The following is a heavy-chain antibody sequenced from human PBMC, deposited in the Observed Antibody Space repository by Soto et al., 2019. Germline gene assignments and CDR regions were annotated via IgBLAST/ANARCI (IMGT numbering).Heavy chain of an antibody. J-gene: IGHJ4*02. CDR1: GYTFTNYD. CDR2: ISPYSGNT. Sequence: QILLVQSGAEVKKPGASVKVSCKASGYTFTNYDIGWVRQAPGQVLEWMGWISPYSGNTKYAQKFQGRVTMTTDTSTTTANMEGRRLRSDVPAVVYCVRFAASGWYTGGYWCQGTMVTVSS. CDR3: VRFAASGWYTGGY. V-gene: IGHV1-18*01. D-gene: IGHD6-19*01.